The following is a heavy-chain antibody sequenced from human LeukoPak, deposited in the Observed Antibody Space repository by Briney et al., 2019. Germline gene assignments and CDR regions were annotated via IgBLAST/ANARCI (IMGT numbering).Heavy chain of an antibody. V-gene: IGHV3-48*04. CDR1: GFSFSSYS. D-gene: IGHD3-3*01. J-gene: IGHJ4*02. Sequence: GGSLRLSCAASGFSFSSYSMNWVRQAPGKGLEWVSHISTTSSPTYYADSVKGRFAMTRDNAKNSVYLQMNSLRAEDTAVYYCGRDFDFWSGYIVWGQGTLVTV. CDR3: GRDFDFWSGYIV. CDR2: ISTTSSPT.